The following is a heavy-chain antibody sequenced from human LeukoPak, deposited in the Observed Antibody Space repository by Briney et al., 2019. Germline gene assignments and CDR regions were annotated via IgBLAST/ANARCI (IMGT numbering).Heavy chain of an antibody. J-gene: IGHJ4*02. CDR1: GFTLSSYA. Sequence: GRSLRLSCAASGFTLSSYAMSWVRQAPRVGLEWVSVIIARGSVYYPESVKGRFTSSRDNAKNRVYLQMNSLRAEDTALYYCAKGRYDTDCWGQGTLVIVSS. D-gene: IGHD1-1*01. CDR3: AKGRYDTDC. CDR2: IIARGSV. V-gene: IGHV3-23*01.